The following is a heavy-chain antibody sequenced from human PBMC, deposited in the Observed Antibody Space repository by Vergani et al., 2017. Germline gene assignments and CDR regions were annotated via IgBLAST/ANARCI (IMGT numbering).Heavy chain of an antibody. Sequence: QVQLQESGPGLLKPSQTLSLTCTVSGASVSRGTYYWTWIRQPAGKKLEWIVRMYTSGHTIYNPSLESRVTMSVDTSKNQFSLKLSSVTAADTAVYYCARLVVPAAMLNWFDPWGQGTLVTVSS. CDR1: GASVSRGTYY. CDR2: MYTSGHT. CDR3: ARLVVPAAMLNWFDP. D-gene: IGHD2-2*01. V-gene: IGHV4-61*02. J-gene: IGHJ5*02.